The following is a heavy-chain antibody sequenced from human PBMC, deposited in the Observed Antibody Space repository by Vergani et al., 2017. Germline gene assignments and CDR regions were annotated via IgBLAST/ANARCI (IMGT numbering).Heavy chain of an antibody. CDR1: GFTFSSYW. Sequence: EVQLLESGGGLVQPGGSLRLSCAASGFTFSSYWMSWVRQAPGKGLEWVANIKQDGSEKYYVDSVKGRFTISRDNAKNSLYLQMNSLRADDTAVYYCARAPIAARLLLDYWGQGTLVTVSS. V-gene: IGHV3-7*01. D-gene: IGHD6-6*01. CDR2: IKQDGSEK. CDR3: ARAPIAARLLLDY. J-gene: IGHJ4*02.